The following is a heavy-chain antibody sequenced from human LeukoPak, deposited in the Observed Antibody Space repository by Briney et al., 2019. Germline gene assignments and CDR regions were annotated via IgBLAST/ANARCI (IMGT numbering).Heavy chain of an antibody. V-gene: IGHV1-46*01. CDR1: GYTFTSYY. CDR2: INPSGGST. J-gene: IGHJ6*03. D-gene: IGHD3-10*01. Sequence: ASVKVSCKASGYTFTSYYMHWVRQAPGQGLEWMGIINPSGGSTSYAQKFQGRVTMTRDTSTSTVYMELSSLRSEDTAVYYCARDGSEGLLWFGELLYYMDVWGKGTTVTISS. CDR3: ARDGSEGLLWFGELLYYMDV.